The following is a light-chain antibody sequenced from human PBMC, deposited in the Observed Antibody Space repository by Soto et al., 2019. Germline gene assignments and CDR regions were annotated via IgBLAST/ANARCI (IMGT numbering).Light chain of an antibody. V-gene: IGKV1-5*03. CDR1: QSISSW. CDR3: LQYNSYRT. CDR2: KAS. J-gene: IGKJ1*01. Sequence: DIPMTQSPSTLSASVRDRVTITCRASQSISSWLAWYQQKPGKAPKLLIYKASSLGNGVPSRFSGSGSGTEFTLTISSLQPDDFATYYCLQYNSYRTFGQGTKVEIK.